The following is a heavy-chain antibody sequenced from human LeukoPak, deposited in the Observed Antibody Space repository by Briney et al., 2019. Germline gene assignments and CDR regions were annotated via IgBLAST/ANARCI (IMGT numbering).Heavy chain of an antibody. CDR3: ARVSSGSSGSDY. D-gene: IGHD1-26*01. CDR1: GGSFSGYY. CDR2: INHSGST. J-gene: IGHJ4*02. Sequence: SETLSLTCAVYGGSFSGYYWSWIRQPPGKGLEWIGEINHSGSTYYNPSLKSRVTISVDTSKNQFSLKLSSVTAADTAVYYCARVSSGSSGSDYWGQGTLVTVSS. V-gene: IGHV4-34*01.